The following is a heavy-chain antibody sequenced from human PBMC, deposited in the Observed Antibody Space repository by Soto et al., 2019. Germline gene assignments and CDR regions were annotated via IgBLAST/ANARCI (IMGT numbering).Heavy chain of an antibody. V-gene: IGHV3-23*01. J-gene: IGHJ4*02. CDR3: AKIQRYFDWLLYYFDY. CDR1: GFTFSSYA. Sequence: AGSLRRSCAPSGFTFSSYAMSWVRQAPGKGLEWVSAISGSGGSTYYADSVKGRFTISRDNSKNTLYLQMNSLRAEDTAVYYCAKIQRYFDWLLYYFDYWGQGTLVTLSS. CDR2: ISGSGGST. D-gene: IGHD3-9*01.